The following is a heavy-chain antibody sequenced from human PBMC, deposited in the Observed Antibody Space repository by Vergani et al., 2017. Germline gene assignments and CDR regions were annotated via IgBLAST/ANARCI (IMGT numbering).Heavy chain of an antibody. CDR3: ARRGYSGYDPLDC. Sequence: EVQLVQSGAEVKKPGESLKISCTGSGYSFTSYWIGWVRQLPGKGLEWLGIIYPGDSDTRYSPSFQGQVSISAARSISTCYLQWSSLKASGTAMYYCARRGYSGYDPLDCWGQGTLVTVSS. J-gene: IGHJ4*02. D-gene: IGHD5-12*01. CDR1: GYSFTSYW. V-gene: IGHV5-51*01. CDR2: IYPGDSDT.